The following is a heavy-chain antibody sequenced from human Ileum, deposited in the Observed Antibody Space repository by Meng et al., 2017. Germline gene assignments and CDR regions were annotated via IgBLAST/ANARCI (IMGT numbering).Heavy chain of an antibody. CDR1: GGSFSGYY. Sequence: QVQLQEVGAGLLKPSETLSLACAVYGGSFSGYYWSWIRQPPGKGLGWLGDINHTGSTNYNPSLKSRVTISVDTSKNQFSLKLNSVTAADTAVYFCASVGSYWDLTYYFDSWGQGTLVTVSS. D-gene: IGHD1-26*01. CDR3: ASVGSYWDLTYYFDS. CDR2: INHTGST. J-gene: IGHJ4*02. V-gene: IGHV4-34*01.